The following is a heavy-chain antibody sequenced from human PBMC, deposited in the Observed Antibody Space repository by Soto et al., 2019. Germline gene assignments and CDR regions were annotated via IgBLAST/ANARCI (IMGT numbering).Heavy chain of an antibody. Sequence: EVHLLESGGGLVQPGGSLRLSCAASGFTFSHSAMTWVRQALGKGQEWVSSIGRTNNTHYADSVKGRFAISRDNSQNTLYLQMNSMAAEGAAVYFCAKVDAYGYRTDHWGQGTRVTVSS. CDR2: IGRTNNT. CDR3: AKVDAYGYRTDH. V-gene: IGHV3-23*01. CDR1: GFTFSHSA. D-gene: IGHD3-16*02. J-gene: IGHJ4*02.